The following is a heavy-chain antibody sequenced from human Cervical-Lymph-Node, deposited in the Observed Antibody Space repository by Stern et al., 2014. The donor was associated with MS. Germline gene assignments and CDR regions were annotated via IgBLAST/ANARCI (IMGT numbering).Heavy chain of an antibody. CDR3: AVLGYDSAFRH. J-gene: IGHJ1*01. Sequence: VQLVQSGAEVKNPGASVKVSCKVSGSSLNQLSMHWLRQAPGKGLEWVGGLHPEDGEITYAQDFQGRVTMTEDASTDTTFMELTSLRSDDTAVYYCAVLGYDSAFRHWGQGSLVTVSS. D-gene: IGHD3-22*01. CDR1: GSSLNQLS. CDR2: LHPEDGEI. V-gene: IGHV1-24*01.